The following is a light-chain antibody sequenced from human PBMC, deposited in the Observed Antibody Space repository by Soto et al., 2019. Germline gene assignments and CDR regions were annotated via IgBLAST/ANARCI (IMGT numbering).Light chain of an antibody. Sequence: QSVLTQPPSVSGAPGQRVTISCTGSSSNIGAGNDVQWYQQLPGTAPKLLIYGKNNRPSGVPDRFSGSKSGASASLAITGLQAEDEADYYCQSYDSSVVGSVFGTGTKLTVL. CDR2: GKN. CDR1: SSNIGAGND. V-gene: IGLV1-40*01. CDR3: QSYDSSVVGSV. J-gene: IGLJ1*01.